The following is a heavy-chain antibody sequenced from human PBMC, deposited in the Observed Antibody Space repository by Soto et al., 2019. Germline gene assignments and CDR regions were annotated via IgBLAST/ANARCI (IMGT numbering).Heavy chain of an antibody. CDR1: GGSISSGGYY. Sequence: SETLSLTCTVSGGSISSGGYYWSWIRQHPGKGLEWIGYIYYSGSTYYNPSLKSRVTISVDTSKNQFSLKLSSVTAADTAVYYCAGYDSSGYYLGVWGQGTLVTVSS. D-gene: IGHD3-22*01. J-gene: IGHJ4*02. CDR3: AGYDSSGYYLGV. CDR2: IYYSGST. V-gene: IGHV4-31*03.